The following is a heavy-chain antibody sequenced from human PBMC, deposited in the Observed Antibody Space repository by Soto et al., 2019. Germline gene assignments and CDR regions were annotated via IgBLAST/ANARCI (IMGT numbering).Heavy chain of an antibody. J-gene: IGHJ6*02. CDR2: INPSGGST. Sequence: ASVKVSCKASGYTFTSCYMHWVRQAPGQGLEWMGIINPSGGSTSYAQKFQGRVTMTRDTSTSTVYMELSSLRSEDTAVYYCASGAGTTFGMDVWGQGTTVTVSS. V-gene: IGHV1-46*01. D-gene: IGHD1-7*01. CDR1: GYTFTSCY. CDR3: ASGAGTTFGMDV.